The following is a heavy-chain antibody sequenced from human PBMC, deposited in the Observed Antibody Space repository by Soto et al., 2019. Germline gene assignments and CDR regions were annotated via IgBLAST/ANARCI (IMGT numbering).Heavy chain of an antibody. Sequence: QVQLVQSGAEVKKPGASVKVSCKASGYTFTSYAMHWVRQAPGQRLEWMGWINAGNGNTKYSQKFQGRVTSTRDTAASTAYMALSSLRSEDTAVYYCARGLPIVADYWGQGTLGTVSS. CDR2: INAGNGNT. CDR3: ARGLPIVADY. J-gene: IGHJ4*02. D-gene: IGHD3-22*01. CDR1: GYTFTSYA. V-gene: IGHV1-3*01.